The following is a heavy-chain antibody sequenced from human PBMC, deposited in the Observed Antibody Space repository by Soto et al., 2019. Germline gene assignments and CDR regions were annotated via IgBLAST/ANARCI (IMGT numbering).Heavy chain of an antibody. CDR1: GGSISSGGYY. CDR2: IYYSGST. J-gene: IGHJ4*02. D-gene: IGHD3-9*01. V-gene: IGHV4-31*03. Sequence: LSLTCTVSGGSISSGGYYWSWIRQHPGKGLEWIGYIYYSGSTYYNPSLKSRVTISVDTSKNQFSLKLSSVTAADTAVYYCARTPYYDILTGYYDYWGQGTLVTVSS. CDR3: ARTPYYDILTGYYDY.